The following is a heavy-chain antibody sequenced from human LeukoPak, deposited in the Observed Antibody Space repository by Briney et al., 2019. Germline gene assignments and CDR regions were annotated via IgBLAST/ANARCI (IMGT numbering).Heavy chain of an antibody. Sequence: GGSLRLSCAASGFTFSSYSMNWVRQAPGKGLEWVSYISSSSGIIYADSVRGRFTISRDNAKNSLYLQMNSLRDEDTAVYYCARLLLRGVPGLDYWGQGTLVTVSS. CDR1: GFTFSSYS. CDR3: ARLLLRGVPGLDY. CDR2: ISSSSGII. J-gene: IGHJ4*02. V-gene: IGHV3-48*02. D-gene: IGHD3-10*01.